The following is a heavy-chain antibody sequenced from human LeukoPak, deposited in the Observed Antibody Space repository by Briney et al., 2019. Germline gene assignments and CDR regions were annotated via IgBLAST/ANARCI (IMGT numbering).Heavy chain of an antibody. D-gene: IGHD2-2*01. CDR3: ARHQGHLVSQAFDH. CDR2: IYPIDSDA. V-gene: IGHV5-51*01. J-gene: IGHJ4*02. CDR1: GYVFDNHW. Sequence: GESLKISCKGSGYVFDNHWIGWVRQIPGKGLEWMGIIYPIDSDARYSPSFQGQVTFSVDLSIGTAYLQWNSLKASDTAMYYCARHQGHLVSQAFDHWGQGTLVTVSS.